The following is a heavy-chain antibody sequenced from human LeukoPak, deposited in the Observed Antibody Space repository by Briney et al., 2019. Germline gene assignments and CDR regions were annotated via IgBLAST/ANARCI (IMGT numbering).Heavy chain of an antibody. CDR3: VRDLTLYSSGWYDAFDI. CDR2: ISSSSSDI. V-gene: IGHV3-21*01. D-gene: IGHD6-19*01. CDR1: GFTFSSYS. J-gene: IGHJ3*02. Sequence: GGALRLSCAASGFTFSSYSMNWVRQAPGKGLEGVSSISSSSSDIYYADSVKGRFTISRDNAKNSLYLQTNSLRAEDTAVYYCVRDLTLYSSGWYDAFDIWGQGTMVTVSS.